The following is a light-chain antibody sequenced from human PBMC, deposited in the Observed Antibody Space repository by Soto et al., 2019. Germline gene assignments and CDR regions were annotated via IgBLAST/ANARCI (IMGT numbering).Light chain of an antibody. CDR2: AAS. Sequence: DIQMTQSPSSLSASVGDRVTITCRASQSISSYLNWYQQKPGKAPKLLIYAASSLQSGVPSRFSGSGSGTDFTLTISSLQPEDFATYYCHQSYSTLVTFGQGTKV. V-gene: IGKV1-39*01. CDR1: QSISSY. CDR3: HQSYSTLVT. J-gene: IGKJ1*01.